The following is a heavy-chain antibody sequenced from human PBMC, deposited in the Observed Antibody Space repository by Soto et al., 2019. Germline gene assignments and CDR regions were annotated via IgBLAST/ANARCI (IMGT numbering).Heavy chain of an antibody. CDR3: ARGVYYSNSWFDP. J-gene: IGHJ5*02. Sequence: ASVKVSCKASGYTFTSYAMQWVRQAPGQRLEWMGWINAGNGNTKYSQKFQGRVTITRDTSASTAYMELSSLRSEDTAVYYCARGVYYSNSWFDPWGQGTLVTVS. CDR1: GYTFTSYA. CDR2: INAGNGNT. V-gene: IGHV1-3*01. D-gene: IGHD4-4*01.